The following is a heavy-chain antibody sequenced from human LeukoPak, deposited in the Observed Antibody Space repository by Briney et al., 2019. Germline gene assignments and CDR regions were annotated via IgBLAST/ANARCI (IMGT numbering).Heavy chain of an antibody. D-gene: IGHD1-26*01. V-gene: IGHV4-34*01. CDR3: ARDQRDSDHPATGWFDP. CDR1: GGSFSGYY. J-gene: IGHJ5*02. CDR2: INHSGST. Sequence: SETLSLTCAVYGGSFSGYYWSWIRQPPGKGLEWIGEINHSGSTNYNPSLKSRVTISVDTSKNQFSLKLSSVTAADTAVYYCARDQRDSDHPATGWFDPWGQGTLVTVSS.